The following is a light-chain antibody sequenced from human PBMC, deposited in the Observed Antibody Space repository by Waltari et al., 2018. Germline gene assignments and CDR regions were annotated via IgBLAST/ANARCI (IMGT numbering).Light chain of an antibody. J-gene: IGKJ3*01. CDR2: GAS. CDR3: QQYYSTGT. V-gene: IGKV3-20*01. CDR1: QSVSSSY. Sequence: EIVLTQSPGTLSLSPGERATLSCSASQSVSSSYLAWYQQKPGQAPRLLIYGASSKATGIPDRFSGSGSGTDFTLTISSLQAEDVAVYYCQQYYSTGTFGPGTKVDIK.